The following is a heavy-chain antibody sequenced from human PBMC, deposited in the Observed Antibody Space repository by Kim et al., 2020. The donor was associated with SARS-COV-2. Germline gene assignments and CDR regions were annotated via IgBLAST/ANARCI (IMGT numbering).Heavy chain of an antibody. V-gene: IGHV4-39*01. Sequence: SETLSLTCTVSGGSISSSSYYLGWIRQPPGKGLEWIGSFHYSGSTYHNPSLKSRVTISVDTSKNQFSLNLTSVTAADTAVYFCAGQGDQQWPHPNWFDPWGQGTLVTVSS. CDR1: GGSISSSSYY. CDR3: AGQGDQQWPHPNWFDP. J-gene: IGHJ5*02. CDR2: FHYSGST. D-gene: IGHD6-19*01.